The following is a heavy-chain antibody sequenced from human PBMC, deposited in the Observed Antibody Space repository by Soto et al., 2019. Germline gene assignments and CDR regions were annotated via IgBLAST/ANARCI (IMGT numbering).Heavy chain of an antibody. Sequence: GGSLRLSCAASGFTFSSYGMHWVRQAPGKGLEWVAVISYAGSNNYYADSVKRRFTISGDNSKNTLLMQMTSLGAEAAVVYYCTMAVGGHLGCYDPWGQGTLVTVSS. J-gene: IGHJ5*02. CDR2: ISYAGSNN. V-gene: IGHV3-30*03. D-gene: IGHD3-3*01. CDR3: TMAVGGHLGCYDP. CDR1: GFTFSSYG.